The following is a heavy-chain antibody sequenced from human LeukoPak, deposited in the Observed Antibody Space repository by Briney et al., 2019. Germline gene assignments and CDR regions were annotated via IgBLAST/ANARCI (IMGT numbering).Heavy chain of an antibody. CDR2: MYTSGNT. D-gene: IGHD3-9*01. J-gene: IGHJ4*02. CDR3: AREGSSLRYFDWSIDY. V-gene: IGHV4-61*02. CDR1: GGSISSGGYY. Sequence: SETLSLTCTVSGGSISSGGYYWSWIRQPAGKGLEWIGRMYTSGNTNYNPSLKSRATISVDTSKNQFSLELSSVTAADTAVYYCAREGSSLRYFDWSIDYWGQGTLVTVSS.